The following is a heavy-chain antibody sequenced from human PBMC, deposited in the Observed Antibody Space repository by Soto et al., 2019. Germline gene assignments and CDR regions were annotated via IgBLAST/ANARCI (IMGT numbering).Heavy chain of an antibody. J-gene: IGHJ5*02. V-gene: IGHV2-26*01. D-gene: IGHD2-2*01. CDR1: GFSLSSAGMG. Sequence: GSGPTLVNPTETLTLTCTVSGFSLSSAGMGVSWVRQPPGKALEWLANIFSNGEKSYTTSLKSRLTISKDTSKGQVVLSMTNLDPVDTATYYCARYTSLPAAVDNWFDPWGQGTLVTVSS. CDR3: ARYTSLPAAVDNWFDP. CDR2: IFSNGEK.